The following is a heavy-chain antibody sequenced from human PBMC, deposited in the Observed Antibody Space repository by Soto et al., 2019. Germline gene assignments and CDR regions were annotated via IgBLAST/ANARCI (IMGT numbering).Heavy chain of an antibody. V-gene: IGHV3-33*01. D-gene: IGHD6-13*01. Sequence: QVQLVESGGGVVQPGRSLRLSCAASGFTFSSYGMHWVRQAPGKGLEWVAVIWYDGSNKYYADSVKGRFTISRDNSKNTLYLQMNSLRAEDTAVYYCARDSGIAAAGPVLDCFDYWGQGTLVTVSS. CDR3: ARDSGIAAAGPVLDCFDY. J-gene: IGHJ4*02. CDR2: IWYDGSNK. CDR1: GFTFSSYG.